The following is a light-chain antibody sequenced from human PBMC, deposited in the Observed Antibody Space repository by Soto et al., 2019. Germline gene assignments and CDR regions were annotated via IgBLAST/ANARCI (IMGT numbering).Light chain of an antibody. CDR1: SSDVGSYNL. CDR3: CSYAGGSTYV. Sequence: QSVLTQPASVSGSPGQSITISCTGTSSDVGSYNLVSWYQQHPGRAPKLLIYEVNKRPSGVSNDFSGSKSANTASLTISGLRAADEADYYCCSYAGGSTYVFGTGTKVTVL. V-gene: IGLV2-23*02. J-gene: IGLJ1*01. CDR2: EVN.